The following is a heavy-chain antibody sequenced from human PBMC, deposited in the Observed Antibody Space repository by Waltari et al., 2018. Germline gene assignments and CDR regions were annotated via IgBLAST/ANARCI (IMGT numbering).Heavy chain of an antibody. CDR3: ARDRWGESHGYGY. D-gene: IGHD7-27*01. CDR2: INPNNGAT. V-gene: IGHV1-2*02. CDR1: GYTFTVYY. J-gene: IGHJ4*02. Sequence: QVQLVQSGVAVQKPGASVRVSCKATGYTFTVYYLHCIRQAPGQGPEWMGWINPNNGATHYAQKFQGRVTMTRDTSINTAYLEVTSDDTAVYFCARDRWGESHGYGYWGRGTLVTVSS.